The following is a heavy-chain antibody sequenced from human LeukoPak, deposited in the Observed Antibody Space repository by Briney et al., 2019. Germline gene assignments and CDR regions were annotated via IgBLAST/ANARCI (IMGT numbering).Heavy chain of an antibody. CDR1: GFTFRSYW. J-gene: IGHJ4*02. V-gene: IGHV3-74*01. D-gene: IGHD3-10*01. CDR3: VRDDGYYYGSGSYYRH. CDR2: ISGDESRT. Sequence: GGSLRLSSAASGFTFRSYWMHWVRQAPGKGLVWVSHISGDESRTTYADSVQGRFTISRDNAKNTLYPQMNSLRVEDTAVYYCVRDDGYYYGSGSYYRHWGQGTVVTVSS.